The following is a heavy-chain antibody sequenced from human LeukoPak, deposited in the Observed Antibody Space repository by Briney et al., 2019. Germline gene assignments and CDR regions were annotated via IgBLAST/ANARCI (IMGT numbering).Heavy chain of an antibody. CDR2: ISAYNGNT. Sequence: GASVTVSCKSSGYTFTSYGISWVRQAPGQGLEWMGWISAYNGNTTYAQKLQGRVTMTTDTSTSTAYMELRSLRSDDTAVYYCARKGDLYGSEGFDYWGQGTLVTVSS. V-gene: IGHV1-18*01. D-gene: IGHD3-10*01. CDR3: ARKGDLYGSEGFDY. J-gene: IGHJ4*02. CDR1: GYTFTSYG.